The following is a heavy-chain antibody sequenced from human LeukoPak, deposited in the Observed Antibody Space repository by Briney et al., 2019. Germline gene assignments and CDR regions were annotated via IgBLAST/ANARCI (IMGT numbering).Heavy chain of an antibody. CDR1: GGSISSGGYY. CDR2: IYHSGST. D-gene: IGHD2-21*02. CDR3: AGKSVTAGKIDY. J-gene: IGHJ4*02. Sequence: PSQTLSLTCTVSGGSISSGGYYWSWIRQPPGKGLEWIGYIYHSGSTYYNPSLKSRVTISVDRSKNQFSLKLSSVTAADTAVYYCAGKSVTAGKIDYWGQGTLVTVSS. V-gene: IGHV4-30-2*01.